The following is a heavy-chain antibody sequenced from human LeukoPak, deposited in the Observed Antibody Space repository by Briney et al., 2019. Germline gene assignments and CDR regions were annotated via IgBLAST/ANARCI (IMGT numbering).Heavy chain of an antibody. CDR3: AREVPYGSGSYSTAFDI. J-gene: IGHJ3*02. V-gene: IGHV1-69*04. CDR2: TIPILGAA. D-gene: IGHD3-10*01. Sequence: GASVKVSCKASGGTFSSYAISWVRQAPGQGLEWMGRTIPILGAANYAQKFQGRVTITADKFTSTAYMELSSLRSEDTAVYYCAREVPYGSGSYSTAFDIWGQGTMVNVSS. CDR1: GGTFSSYA.